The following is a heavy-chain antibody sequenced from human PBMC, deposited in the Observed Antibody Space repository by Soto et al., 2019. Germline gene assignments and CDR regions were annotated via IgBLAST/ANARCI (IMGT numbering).Heavy chain of an antibody. Sequence: QVQLVQSGAEVKKPGDSVKVSCKASGYTFTSYGISWVRQAPGQGLEWMGWISAYNGNTNYAQKLQGRVTMTTDTSTTTAYMELRSVRSDDTAVYYCARDHDIGPYGRVYGMDVWGQGTTVTVSS. V-gene: IGHV1-18*01. J-gene: IGHJ6*02. D-gene: IGHD3-9*01. CDR1: GYTFTSYG. CDR2: ISAYNGNT. CDR3: ARDHDIGPYGRVYGMDV.